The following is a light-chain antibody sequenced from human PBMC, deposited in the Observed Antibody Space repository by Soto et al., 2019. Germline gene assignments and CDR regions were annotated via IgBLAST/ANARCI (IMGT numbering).Light chain of an antibody. CDR2: DNI. J-gene: IGLJ1*01. V-gene: IGLV1-40*01. CDR1: TSNIGAGYG. CDR3: QSYDRSLSAYV. Sequence: QSVLTQPPSVSGAPGQRVTISCTGSTSNIGAGYGVHWYQQFPGTTPKLLIYDNINRPSGVPDRFSGSKSATSASLAITVLQAEDEADYYCQSYDRSLSAYVFGTGTKVTVL.